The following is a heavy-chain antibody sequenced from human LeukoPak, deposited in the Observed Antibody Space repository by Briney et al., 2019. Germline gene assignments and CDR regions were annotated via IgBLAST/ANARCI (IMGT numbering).Heavy chain of an antibody. D-gene: IGHD3-3*01. CDR2: IYYSGST. Sequence: SWVRQPPGKGLEWIGYIYYSGSTYYNPSLKSRVTISVDTSKNQFSLKLSSVTAADTAVYYCARVFREKDYDFWSGYLVDYWGQGTLVTVSS. J-gene: IGHJ4*02. V-gene: IGHV4-30-4*08. CDR3: ARVFREKDYDFWSGYLVDY.